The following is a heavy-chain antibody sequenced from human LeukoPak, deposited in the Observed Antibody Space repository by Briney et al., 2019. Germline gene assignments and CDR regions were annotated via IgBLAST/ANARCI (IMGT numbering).Heavy chain of an antibody. D-gene: IGHD2-2*01. CDR2: ISGSGGST. J-gene: IGHJ4*02. CDR1: GFTFSSYA. Sequence: PGGSLRLSCAASGFTFSSYAMSWVRQAPGKGLEWVSAISGSGGSTYYADSVKGRFTISRDNSKNTLYLQMNSLRAEDTAVYYCAKVYCSSTSCPKDYWGQGTLVTVSS. CDR3: AKVYCSSTSCPKDY. V-gene: IGHV3-23*01.